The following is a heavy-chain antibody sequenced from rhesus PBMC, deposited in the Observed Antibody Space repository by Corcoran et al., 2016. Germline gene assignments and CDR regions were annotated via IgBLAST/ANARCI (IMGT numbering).Heavy chain of an antibody. CDR3: AKDSGSLGFDV. CDR2: IRNGEGST. Sequence: EVQLVESGGGLVQPGGSLRLSCAASGFTFRSYGMSWVRQAPGNGLELVSYIRNGEGSTNYADSVKGRFTISRDNSKNTLALQMNSLGAEDTAVYYCAKDSGSLGFDVWGPGVLVTVSS. CDR1: GFTFRSYG. J-gene: IGHJ5-1*01. V-gene: IGHV3S5*01. D-gene: IGHD6-25*01.